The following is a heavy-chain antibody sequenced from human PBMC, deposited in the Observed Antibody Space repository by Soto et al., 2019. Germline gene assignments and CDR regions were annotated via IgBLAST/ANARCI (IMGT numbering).Heavy chain of an antibody. CDR1: GYTFTSYG. Sequence: QGQLVQSGDEVKKPGASVKVSCKASGYTFTSYGISWGRQAPGQGLEWMGWSSSYNGNTNYAPKLQGRVTMTTDTATSTADMELRSMRSDDTAVYYCARDKGDGSGSYYGYWGQGNLVSVSS. CDR3: ARDKGDGSGSYYGY. CDR2: SSSYNGNT. D-gene: IGHD3-10*01. V-gene: IGHV1-18*01. J-gene: IGHJ4*02.